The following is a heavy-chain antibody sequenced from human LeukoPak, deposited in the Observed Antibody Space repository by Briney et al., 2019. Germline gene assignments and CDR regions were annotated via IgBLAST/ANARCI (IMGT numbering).Heavy chain of an antibody. CDR3: ARDGGYYFDY. V-gene: IGHV4-39*07. Sequence: SETQSLTCTVSGGSISSSSYYWGWIRQPPGKGLEWIGSIYYSGSTYYNPSLKSRVTISVDTSKNQFSLKLSSVTAADTAVYYCARDGGYYFDYWGQGTLVTVSS. CDR2: IYYSGST. J-gene: IGHJ4*02. CDR1: GGSISSSSYY. D-gene: IGHD3-16*01.